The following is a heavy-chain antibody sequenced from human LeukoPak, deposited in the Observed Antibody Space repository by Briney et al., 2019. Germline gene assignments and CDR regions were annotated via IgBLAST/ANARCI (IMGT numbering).Heavy chain of an antibody. J-gene: IGHJ4*02. V-gene: IGHV3-7*01. CDR3: ARVGGSGSSIGPFDY. CDR1: GFTFSSYW. Sequence: EGSLRLSCAASGFTFSSYWMSWVRQAPGKGLEWVANIKQDGSEKYYVDSVKGRFTISRDNAKNSLYLQMNSLRAEDTAVYYCARVGGSGSSIGPFDYWGQGTLVTVSS. D-gene: IGHD3-10*01. CDR2: IKQDGSEK.